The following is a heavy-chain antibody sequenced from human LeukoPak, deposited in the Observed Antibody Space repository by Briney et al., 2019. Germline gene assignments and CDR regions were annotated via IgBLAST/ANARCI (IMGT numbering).Heavy chain of an antibody. V-gene: IGHV4-39*07. CDR3: ARVSCSGGSCLDY. CDR2: IYYSGST. J-gene: IGHJ4*02. CDR1: GGSISSSSYY. Sequence: ASETLSLTCTVSGGSISSSSYYWGWIRQPPGKGLEWIGSIYYSGSTYYNPSLKSRITISVDTSKNQFSLKLSSVTAADTAVYYCARVSCSGGSCLDYWGQGTLVTVSS. D-gene: IGHD2-15*01.